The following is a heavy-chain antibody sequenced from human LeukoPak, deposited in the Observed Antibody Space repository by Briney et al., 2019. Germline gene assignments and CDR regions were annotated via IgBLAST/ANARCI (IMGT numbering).Heavy chain of an antibody. CDR3: ARAYDWNYVY. J-gene: IGHJ4*02. CDR2: IYSGGDT. V-gene: IGHV3-66*01. CDR1: GFTVSNNY. D-gene: IGHD1-7*01. Sequence: TGGSLRLSCAASGFTVSNNYMSWVRQAPGKGLEWVSVIYSGGDTYYADSVKGRSTISRDNSKNTLYLQMNSLRTEDTAVYYCARAYDWNYVYWGQGTLVTVSS.